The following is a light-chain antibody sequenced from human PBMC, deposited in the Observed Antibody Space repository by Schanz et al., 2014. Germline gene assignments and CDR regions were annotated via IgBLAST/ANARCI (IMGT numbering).Light chain of an antibody. V-gene: IGKV3-11*01. CDR1: QSISTY. CDR2: DAS. J-gene: IGKJ1*01. CDR3: QQYNIWPPVT. Sequence: EILLTQSPATLSLSPGERATLSCRASQSISTYLAWYQHKPGQGPRLLISDASNRATGTPARFSGSGSGPLFSLTISSLPSEGFSLFFCQQYNIWPPVTFGQGTKVETK.